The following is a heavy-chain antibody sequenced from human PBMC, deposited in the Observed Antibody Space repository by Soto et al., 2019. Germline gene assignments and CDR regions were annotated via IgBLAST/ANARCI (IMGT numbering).Heavy chain of an antibody. CDR1: CGSFSSYY. J-gene: IGHJ4*02. CDR2: INHSGST. Sequence: QVQLQQWGAGLLKPSETLSLTCAVYCGSFSSYYWSWIRQPPGKGLEWIGEINHSGSTNYNPSLKSRVTMSVDTSKNRFSLKLSSVTAADTAVYYCARTSRFDCWGQGTLVTVSS. D-gene: IGHD6-6*01. CDR3: ARTSRFDC. V-gene: IGHV4-34*01.